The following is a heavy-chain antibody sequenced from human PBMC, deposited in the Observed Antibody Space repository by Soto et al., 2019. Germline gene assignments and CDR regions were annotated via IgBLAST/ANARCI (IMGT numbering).Heavy chain of an antibody. D-gene: IGHD3-3*01. CDR1: GYSFNSYG. J-gene: IGHJ5*02. CDR3: ARETKFYGFWSGYYRFDT. CDR2: ISASSGNT. V-gene: IGHV1-18*01. Sequence: QTQLVQSGPEVKNPGASVKVSCKASGYSFNSYGISWVRQAPGQGLEWMGWISASSGNTSYAEELQGRVTMTTDRAPSTAYMELRSLTPDDTAVYYCARETKFYGFWSGYYRFDTWGQGTLVSVSS.